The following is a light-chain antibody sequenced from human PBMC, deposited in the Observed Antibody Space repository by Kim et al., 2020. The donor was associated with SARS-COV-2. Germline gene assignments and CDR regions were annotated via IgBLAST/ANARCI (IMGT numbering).Light chain of an antibody. CDR2: GRN. J-gene: IGLJ2*01. CDR3: QSRDSGGKVI. Sequence: SSELTQDPAVSVALGQTVRITCQGDSLRSYYATWYQQKPRQAPVLVIYGRNNRPSEIPDRFSGSTSGNTASLTISGAQAEDEADFYCQSRDSGGKVIFGGGTKVTVL. V-gene: IGLV3-19*01. CDR1: SLRSYY.